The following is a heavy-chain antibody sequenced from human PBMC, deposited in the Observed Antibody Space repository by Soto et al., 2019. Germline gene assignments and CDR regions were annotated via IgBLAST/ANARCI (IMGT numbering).Heavy chain of an antibody. CDR3: AKATSATCTGSICYPFDY. Sequence: GSLRLSCVASGFTFSSYAMRWVRQAPGRRLEWVATFSGGRDTTWHADSVKGRFTVSRDSSKNTLSLQMNSLRPEDTALYYCAKATSATCTGSICYPFDYWGQGTLVTVSS. CDR1: GFTFSSYA. J-gene: IGHJ4*02. CDR2: FSGGRDTT. V-gene: IGHV3-23*01. D-gene: IGHD2-8*02.